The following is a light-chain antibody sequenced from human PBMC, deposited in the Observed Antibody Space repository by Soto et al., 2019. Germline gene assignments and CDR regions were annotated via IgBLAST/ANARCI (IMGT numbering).Light chain of an antibody. CDR2: YSS. Sequence: EMVMTQSPATLSVSPGERVTLSCRASESVHRNLAWYQQKPGQGPSLLIYYSSTRAHGVPDRFTGSGSGTEFTLTISSLQSEDFGVYHCQHYSNWPPTFGPGTKVEIK. CDR1: ESVHRN. J-gene: IGKJ3*01. CDR3: QHYSNWPPT. V-gene: IGKV3-15*01.